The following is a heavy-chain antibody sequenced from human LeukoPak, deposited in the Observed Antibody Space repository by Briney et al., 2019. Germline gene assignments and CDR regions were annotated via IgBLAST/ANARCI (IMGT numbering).Heavy chain of an antibody. J-gene: IGHJ6*03. V-gene: IGHV4-59*01. CDR1: GGSISSYY. CDR2: ISYSGTT. Sequence: SETLPLTCTVSGGSISSYYWSWMRQSPGKGLEWIGYISYSGTTNYKSSLKSRVTISVDTSKNQFSLKLSSVTAADTAMYYCARTTWDYYYMDVWGKGTTVTVSS. CDR3: ARTTWDYYYMDV. D-gene: IGHD1-1*01.